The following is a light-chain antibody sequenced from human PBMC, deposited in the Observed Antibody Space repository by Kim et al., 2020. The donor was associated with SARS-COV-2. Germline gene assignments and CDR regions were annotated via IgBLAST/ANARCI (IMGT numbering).Light chain of an antibody. V-gene: IGLV1-51*01. CDR3: GTWDGSLSAVV. CDR2: DTT. Sequence: GQKVTISCSGSSSNIGKNYVCWYQLLPGTAPKLLIYDTTKRLSGIPDRFSASKSGTSATLGITGLQTGDEADYYCGTWDGSLSAVVFGGGTQLTVL. CDR1: SSNIGKNY. J-gene: IGLJ2*01.